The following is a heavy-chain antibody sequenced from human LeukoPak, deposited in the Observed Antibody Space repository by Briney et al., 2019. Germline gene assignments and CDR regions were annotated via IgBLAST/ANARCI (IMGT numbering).Heavy chain of an antibody. Sequence: PGGSLRLSCAASGFTFDDYAMHWVRQAPGKGLEWFSLISGDGGSTYHADSVKGRFTISRDNSKNSLYLQMNSLRSEDTALYYCAKGFSLGRHYKGMDVWGQGTTVTVSS. CDR3: AKGFSLGRHYKGMDV. CDR1: GFTFDDYA. CDR2: ISGDGGST. J-gene: IGHJ6*02. V-gene: IGHV3-43*02. D-gene: IGHD3-10*01.